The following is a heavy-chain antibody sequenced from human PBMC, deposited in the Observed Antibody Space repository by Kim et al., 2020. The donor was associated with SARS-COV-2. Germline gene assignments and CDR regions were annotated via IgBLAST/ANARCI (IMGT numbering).Heavy chain of an antibody. D-gene: IGHD1-26*01. CDR2: ISSHSIYI. V-gene: IGHV3-21*01. Sequence: GGSLRLSCAASGFTFRSYSMNWVRQAPGKGLEWVSTISSHSIYIYYADSVKGRFTISRDNGKNSLYLKMDSLRVEDTALYYCARDLSTVRPWGFDYWGQGILFTVSS. CDR3: ARDLSTVRPWGFDY. CDR1: GFTFRSYS. J-gene: IGHJ4*02.